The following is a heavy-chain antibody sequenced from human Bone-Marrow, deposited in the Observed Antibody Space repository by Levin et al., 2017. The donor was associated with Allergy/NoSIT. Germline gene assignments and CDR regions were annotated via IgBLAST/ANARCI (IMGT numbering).Heavy chain of an antibody. CDR2: IYYPGNT. CDR3: ARESVYYGSGSWIDC. Sequence: PSETLSITCTVSGESVSSSGFYWTWIRQYPGKGLEWIGHIYYPGNTSCNPSLKSRVSISEDRSKNQFSLKLDSVTAADTAVYYCARESVYYGSGSWIDCWGQGTLVTVSS. J-gene: IGHJ4*02. D-gene: IGHD3-10*01. CDR1: GESVSSSGFY. V-gene: IGHV4-31*02.